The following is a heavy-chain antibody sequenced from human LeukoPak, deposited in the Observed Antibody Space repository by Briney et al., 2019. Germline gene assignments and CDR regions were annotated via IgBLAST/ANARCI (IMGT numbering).Heavy chain of an antibody. CDR1: GFTVSSHY. Sequence: GGSLRLSCAASGFTVSSHYMSWVRQAPGKGPEWVSVIYSGGSTYYADSVKGRFTISRDNSKNTLYLQMNSLRAEDTAVYYCARGHDYGDYDYWGQGTLVTVSS. CDR3: ARGHDYGDYDY. V-gene: IGHV3-53*01. J-gene: IGHJ4*02. D-gene: IGHD4-17*01. CDR2: IYSGGST.